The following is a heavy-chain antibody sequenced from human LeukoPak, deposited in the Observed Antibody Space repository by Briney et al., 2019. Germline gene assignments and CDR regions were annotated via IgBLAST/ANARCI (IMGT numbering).Heavy chain of an antibody. CDR1: GGSISSYY. V-gene: IGHV4-59*01. Sequence: SETLSLTCTVSGGSISSYYWSWIRQSPGKGLECIGCIHYTGSTNYNPSLKSRVTISVETSKNQFSLKLKSVTAADTAVYYCARGAAATYWGQGTLVTVSS. CDR2: IHYTGST. CDR3: ARGAAATY. J-gene: IGHJ4*02. D-gene: IGHD2-15*01.